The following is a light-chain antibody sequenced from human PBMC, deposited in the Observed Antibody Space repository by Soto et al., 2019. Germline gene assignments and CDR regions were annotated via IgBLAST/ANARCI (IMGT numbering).Light chain of an antibody. J-gene: IGKJ2*01. CDR1: QGISSA. Sequence: AIQLTQSPSSLSASIGDRVTITCRARQGISSALAWYQQKSGKAPKLLIYDASSLEGGVPSRFSGSGSGTDFTLTISSLQPEDFATYYCQQFNSYPHTFGQGTNLEI. CDR2: DAS. V-gene: IGKV1-13*02. CDR3: QQFNSYPHT.